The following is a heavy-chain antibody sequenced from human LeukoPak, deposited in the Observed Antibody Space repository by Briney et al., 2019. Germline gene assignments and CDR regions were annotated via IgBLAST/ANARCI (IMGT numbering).Heavy chain of an antibody. CDR3: AKYSSGSYVGYMDV. CDR2: ISGSGGSS. J-gene: IGHJ6*03. Sequence: GGSLRLSCAASGFTFSNYAMSWVRRAPGKGLEWVSLISGSGGSSYYVDSVKGRFTISRDNSKNTLSLKMNSLRAEDTAVYYCAKYSSGSYVGYMDVWGKGTTVTVSS. V-gene: IGHV3-23*01. D-gene: IGHD6-19*01. CDR1: GFTFSNYA.